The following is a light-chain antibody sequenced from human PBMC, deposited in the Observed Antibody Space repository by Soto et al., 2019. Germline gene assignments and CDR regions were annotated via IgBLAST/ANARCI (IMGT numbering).Light chain of an antibody. CDR1: QGIGSL. CDR3: QQFNSYPPT. J-gene: IGKJ1*01. V-gene: IGKV1-9*01. Sequence: DIQLTQSPSFLSASVGDRVTMTCRASQGIGSLLAWYQQKPGKAPRLLIYSASTLQSGVSFRFSGSGSGTEFTLTISSLQSEDFATYYCQQFNSYPPTFGQGTKVEIK. CDR2: SAS.